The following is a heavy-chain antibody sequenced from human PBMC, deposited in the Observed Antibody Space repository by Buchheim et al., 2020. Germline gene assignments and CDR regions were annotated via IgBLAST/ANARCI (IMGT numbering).Heavy chain of an antibody. CDR2: INSDGTST. D-gene: IGHD1-7*01. CDR3: ARPSIAGTTQGFDP. Sequence: EVQLVESGGGLVQPGGSLRLSCSASGFTFSSYWIHWVRQAPGKGLVWVSHINSDGTSTSYADSVKGRFTISRDNARNTLYLQMNSLRVEDTAVYYCARPSIAGTTQGFDPWGQGTL. CDR1: GFTFSSYW. J-gene: IGHJ5*02. V-gene: IGHV3-74*01.